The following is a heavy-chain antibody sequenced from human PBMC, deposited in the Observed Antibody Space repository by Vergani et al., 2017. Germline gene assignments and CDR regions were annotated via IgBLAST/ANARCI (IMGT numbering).Heavy chain of an antibody. D-gene: IGHD2-2*01. J-gene: IGHJ3*02. Sequence: QVQLQESGPGLVKPSETLSLTCTVSGGSISSYYWSWIRHPPGKGLEWIGYIYYSGSTNYHPSLKSRVTISVDTSKNQFALKLSSVTAADTAVYYFARAGDYCTSTSCYLAFDIWGQGTMVTVSS. V-gene: IGHV4-59*01. CDR1: GGSISSYY. CDR3: ARAGDYCTSTSCYLAFDI. CDR2: IYYSGST.